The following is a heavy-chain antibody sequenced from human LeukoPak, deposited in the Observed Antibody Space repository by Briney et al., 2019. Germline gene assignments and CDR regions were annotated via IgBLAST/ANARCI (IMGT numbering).Heavy chain of an antibody. V-gene: IGHV4-38-2*02. CDR1: GYSISSGYY. D-gene: IGHD6-6*01. CDR2: IYHSGNT. Sequence: SETLSLTCTVSGYSISSGYYWGWIRQPPGKGLEWIGSIYHSGNTYYNPSLKSRVTISVDTSKNQFSLKLSSVTAADTAVYYCARVVRRQGVDYWGQGTLVTVSS. J-gene: IGHJ4*02. CDR3: ARVVRRQGVDY.